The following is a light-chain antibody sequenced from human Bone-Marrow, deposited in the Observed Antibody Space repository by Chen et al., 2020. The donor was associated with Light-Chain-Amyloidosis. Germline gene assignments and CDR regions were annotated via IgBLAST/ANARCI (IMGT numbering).Light chain of an antibody. J-gene: IGLJ3*02. CDR2: DDS. CDR1: NIGSTS. CDR3: QVWDRSSDRPV. V-gene: IGLV3-21*02. Sequence: SYVLTQPSSVSVAPGQTATIACGGNNIGSTSVPWYQQTPGQAPLLVVYDDSDRPSGIPERWSGSNSGHTATLTISRVEDGEEADYYCQVWDRSSDRPVFGGGTKLTVL.